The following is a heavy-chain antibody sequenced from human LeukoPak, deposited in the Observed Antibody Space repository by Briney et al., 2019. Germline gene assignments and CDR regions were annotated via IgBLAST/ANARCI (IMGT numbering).Heavy chain of an antibody. J-gene: IGHJ4*02. V-gene: IGHV3-48*03. CDR1: GFTFSSYE. D-gene: IGHD3-10*01. Sequence: PGGSLRLSCAASGFTFSSYEMNWVRQAPGKGLEWVSYISSSGSTIYYADSVKGRFTISRDNAKNSLYLQMNSLRAGDTAVYYCASTPGWFEELLDFDYWGQGTLVTVSS. CDR2: ISSSGSTI. CDR3: ASTPGWFEELLDFDY.